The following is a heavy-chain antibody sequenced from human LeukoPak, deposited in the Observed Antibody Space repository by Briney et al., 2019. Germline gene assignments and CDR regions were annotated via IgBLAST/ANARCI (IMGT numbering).Heavy chain of an antibody. Sequence: GGSLRLSCAASGFTFSSYGMHXXRQAPGKGXXXXAVIWYDGSNKYYADSVKGRFTISRDNSKNMLFLQMNSLRAGDTAVYYCAKGGSAGGPNWFDPWGQGTLVTVSS. J-gene: IGHJ5*02. CDR2: IWYDGSNK. CDR3: AKGGSAGGPNWFDP. CDR1: GFTFSSYG. D-gene: IGHD2-15*01. V-gene: IGHV3-33*06.